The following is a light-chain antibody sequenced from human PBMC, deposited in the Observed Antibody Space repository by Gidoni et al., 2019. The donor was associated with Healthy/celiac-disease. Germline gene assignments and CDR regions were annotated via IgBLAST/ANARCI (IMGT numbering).Light chain of an antibody. CDR1: QGISNY. CDR2: AAS. Sequence: DIQMTHSPSSLSASVGDRVTLTCRASQGISNYLAWYQQKPGKVPKLLIYAASTLQSGVPSRFSGSGSGTDDTLTISSLQHEDVATYYCQKYNRAPPTFGQXTKVEIK. CDR3: QKYNRAPPT. V-gene: IGKV1-27*01. J-gene: IGKJ1*01.